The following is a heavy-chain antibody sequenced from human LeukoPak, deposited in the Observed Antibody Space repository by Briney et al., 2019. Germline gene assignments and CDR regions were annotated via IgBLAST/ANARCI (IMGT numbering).Heavy chain of an antibody. CDR2: IYSTGST. D-gene: IGHD6-13*01. CDR1: GGSLSSYY. J-gene: IGHJ4*02. Sequence: SETLSLTCTVSGGSLSSYYWSWIRQPAGKGLEWIGRIYSTGSTNYNPSLKSRVTMSVDTSKNQFSLRLRSVTAADTAVYYCARQVASAGTAVFDFWGQGALVTVSS. CDR3: ARQVASAGTAVFDF. V-gene: IGHV4-4*07.